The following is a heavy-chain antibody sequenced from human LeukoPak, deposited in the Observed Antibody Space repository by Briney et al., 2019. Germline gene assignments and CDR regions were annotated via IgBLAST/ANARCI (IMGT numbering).Heavy chain of an antibody. CDR3: AKSGGSGYYYYVDV. CDR1: GFRFSSYA. J-gene: IGHJ6*03. V-gene: IGHV3-30*02. D-gene: IGHD3-16*01. CDR2: IRYDGSNK. Sequence: GGSLRLSCAASGFRFSSYAMSWVRQAPSKGLEWVAFIRYDGSNKYYADSVKGRFTISRDNSKNTLYLQMNSLRAEDTAVYYCAKSGGSGYYYYVDVWGKGTTVTVSS.